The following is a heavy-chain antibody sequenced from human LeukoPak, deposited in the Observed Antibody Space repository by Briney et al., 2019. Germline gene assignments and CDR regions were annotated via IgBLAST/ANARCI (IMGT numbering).Heavy chain of an antibody. CDR1: GFTFSSYS. V-gene: IGHV3-48*01. Sequence: LPGGSLRLSCAASGFTFSSYSMNWVRQAPGKGLEWVSYISVSSSIIYYADSVRGRFTISRDDAQNSLFLQMNSLRAEDTAVYYCARDPNDYSSPLDVWAKGPRSPSPQ. CDR2: ISVSSSII. J-gene: IGHJ6*04. D-gene: IGHD4-11*01. CDR3: ARDPNDYSSPLDV.